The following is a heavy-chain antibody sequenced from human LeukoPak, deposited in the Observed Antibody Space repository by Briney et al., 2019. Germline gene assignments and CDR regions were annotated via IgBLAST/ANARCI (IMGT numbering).Heavy chain of an antibody. J-gene: IGHJ4*02. CDR3: AKDRPNFYETSGAYYKMKGDF. CDR1: GFPFNTHA. CDR2: ITSSGRTP. Sequence: PGGSLRLSCEASGFPFNTHAMSWVRQAPGKGLEWVASITSSGRTPYYTDSVKGRFTIFRDNSKNTLYLQMNSLRGEDTAIYYCAKDRPNFYETSGAYYKMKGDFWGQGSLVTVSS. D-gene: IGHD3-10*01. V-gene: IGHV3-23*01.